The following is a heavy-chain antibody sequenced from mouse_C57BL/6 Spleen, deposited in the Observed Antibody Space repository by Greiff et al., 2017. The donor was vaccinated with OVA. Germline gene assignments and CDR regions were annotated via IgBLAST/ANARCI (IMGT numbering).Heavy chain of an antibody. CDR2: INPSNGGT. D-gene: IGHD1-1*01. Sequence: QVQLKQPGTELVKPGASVKLSCKASGYTFTSYLMHWVKQRPGQGLEWIGNINPSNGGTNYNEKFKSKATLTVDKSSSTAYMQLSSLTSEDSAVYYCARTLNYYGSSYWYFDVWGTGTTVTVSS. CDR1: GYTFTSYL. J-gene: IGHJ1*03. V-gene: IGHV1-53*01. CDR3: ARTLNYYGSSYWYFDV.